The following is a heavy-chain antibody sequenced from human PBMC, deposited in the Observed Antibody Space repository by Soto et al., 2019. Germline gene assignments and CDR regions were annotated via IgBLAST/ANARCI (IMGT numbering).Heavy chain of an antibody. CDR2: ISAHTDNT. J-gene: IGHJ4*02. D-gene: IGHD1-1*01. CDR1: GYTFTSYG. V-gene: IGHV1-18*01. CDR3: ARGRYGDY. Sequence: QVHLVQSGAEVRKPGASVKVSCKGSGYTFTSYGIAWVRQAPGQGLEWMGWISAHTDNTNYAQKVQGRVTVTRDTSTSTAYMGLRNLRSDDTAVYYCARGRYGDYWGQGDLVSVAS.